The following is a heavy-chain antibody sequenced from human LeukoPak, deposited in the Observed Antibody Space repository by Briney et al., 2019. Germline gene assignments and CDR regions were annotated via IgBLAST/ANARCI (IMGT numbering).Heavy chain of an antibody. CDR1: GGSFSGYY. CDR3: ARGTYYYDSSGYYSNWFDP. Sequence: PSETLSLTCAVYGGSFSGYYWSWIRQPPGKGLEWIGEINHSGSTNYNPSLKSRVTISVDTSKNQFSPKLSSVTAADTAVYYCARGTYYYDSSGYYSNWFDPWGQGTLVTVSS. CDR2: INHSGST. J-gene: IGHJ5*02. D-gene: IGHD3-22*01. V-gene: IGHV4-34*01.